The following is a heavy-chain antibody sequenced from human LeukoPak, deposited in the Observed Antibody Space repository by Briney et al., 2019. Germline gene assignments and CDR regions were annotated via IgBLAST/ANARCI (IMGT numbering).Heavy chain of an antibody. D-gene: IGHD3-22*01. CDR3: ARETYYYDSSGSHFDY. CDR1: GYTFTGYY. CDR2: INPNSGGT. Sequence: GASVKVSCKASGYTFTGYYMHWVRQAPGQGLEWMGWINPNSGGTSYAQKFQGRVTMTRDTSISTAYMELSRLRSDDTAVYYCARETYYYDSSGSHFDYWGQGTLVTVSS. V-gene: IGHV1-2*02. J-gene: IGHJ4*02.